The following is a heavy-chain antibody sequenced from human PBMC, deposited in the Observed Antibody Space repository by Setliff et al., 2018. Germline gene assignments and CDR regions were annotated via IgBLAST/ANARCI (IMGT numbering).Heavy chain of an antibody. J-gene: IGHJ4*02. V-gene: IGHV4-28*01. D-gene: IGHD3-10*01. CDR2: IYYSGST. CDR1: GYSISSSNW. CDR3: AKGRGEMDS. Sequence: PSETLSLTCAVSGYSISSSNWWGWIRQPPGKGLEWIGYIYYSGSTDSHPSLKSRVSISIDTSKNQFSLNVRSVTAADTAIYYCAKGRGEMDSWGQGILVTVSS.